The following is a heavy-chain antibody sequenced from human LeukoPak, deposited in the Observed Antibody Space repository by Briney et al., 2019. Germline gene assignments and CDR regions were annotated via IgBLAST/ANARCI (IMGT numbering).Heavy chain of an antibody. Sequence: ASVKVSCKASGGTFSSYAIGWVRQAPGQGLEWMGGIIPIFGTANYAQKFQGRVTITADESTSTAYMELSSLRSEDTAVYYCARDSDFDSSGYIQHWGQGTLVTVSS. CDR3: ARDSDFDSSGYIQH. CDR2: IIPIFGTA. V-gene: IGHV1-69*13. CDR1: GGTFSSYA. D-gene: IGHD3-22*01. J-gene: IGHJ1*01.